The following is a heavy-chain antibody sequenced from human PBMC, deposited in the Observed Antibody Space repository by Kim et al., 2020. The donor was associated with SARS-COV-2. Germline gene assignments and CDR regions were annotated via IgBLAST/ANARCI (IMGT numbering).Heavy chain of an antibody. CDR2: IKSKTDGGTT. V-gene: IGHV3-15*01. CDR3: TTDSYFWSGYPLYLDY. J-gene: IGHJ4*02. D-gene: IGHD3-3*01. Sequence: GGSLRLSCAASGFTFSNAWMSWVRQAPGKGLEWVGRIKSKTDGGTTDYAAPVKGRFTISRDDSKNTLYLQMNSLKTEDTAVYYCTTDSYFWSGYPLYLDYWGQGTLVTVSS. CDR1: GFTFSNAW.